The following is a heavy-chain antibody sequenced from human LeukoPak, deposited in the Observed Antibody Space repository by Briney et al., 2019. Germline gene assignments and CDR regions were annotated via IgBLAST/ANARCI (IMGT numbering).Heavy chain of an antibody. CDR3: ARTLFIAGYSYGLSDY. V-gene: IGHV1-8*03. CDR1: GYTFASYD. CDR2: MNPNSGNT. Sequence: VASVTVSCKASGYTFASYDINWVRQATGQGLEWMGWMNPNSGNTGYAQKFQGRVTITRNTSISTAYMELSSLRSEDTAVYYCARTLFIAGYSYGLSDYWGQGTLVTVSS. J-gene: IGHJ4*02. D-gene: IGHD5-18*01.